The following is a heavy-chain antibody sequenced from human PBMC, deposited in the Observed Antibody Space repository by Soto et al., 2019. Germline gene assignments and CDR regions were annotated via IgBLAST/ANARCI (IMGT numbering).Heavy chain of an antibody. CDR1: GVSSINYY. Sequence: TSETLSLTCTVSGVSSINYYWTWIRQPPGKGLEWIGYVYSSGNTSYNPSLKSRVTISVDTSKNQFSLKLSSVTAADTAVYYCARRTLITIFGVVMPSDDAFDIWGQGTMVTVSS. V-gene: IGHV4-59*12. CDR2: VYSSGNT. CDR3: ARRTLITIFGVVMPSDDAFDI. J-gene: IGHJ3*02. D-gene: IGHD3-3*01.